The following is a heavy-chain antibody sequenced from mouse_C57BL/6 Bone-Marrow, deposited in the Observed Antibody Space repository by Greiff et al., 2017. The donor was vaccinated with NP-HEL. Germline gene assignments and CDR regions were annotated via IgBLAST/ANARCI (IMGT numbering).Heavy chain of an antibody. Sequence: VQLVESGAELARPGASVKLSCKASGYTFTSYGISWVKQRTGQGLEWIGEIYPRSGNTYYNEKFKGKATLTADKSSSTAYMELRSLTSEDSAVYFCARSYITTVEAAYWGQGTLVTVSA. J-gene: IGHJ3*01. CDR1: GYTFTSYG. CDR3: ARSYITTVEAAY. CDR2: IYPRSGNT. V-gene: IGHV1-81*01. D-gene: IGHD1-1*01.